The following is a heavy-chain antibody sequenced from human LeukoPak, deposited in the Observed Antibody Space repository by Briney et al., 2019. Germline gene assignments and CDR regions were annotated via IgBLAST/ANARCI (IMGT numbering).Heavy chain of an antibody. CDR3: ARVRQSAYCSSTSCYGAFDI. J-gene: IGHJ3*02. CDR2: INHSGST. CDR1: GGSISNSY. Sequence: SETLSLTCTVSGGSISNSYWSWIRQPPGKGLEWIGEINHSGSTNYNPSLKSRVTISVDTSKNQFSLKLSSVTAADTAVYYCARVRQSAYCSSTSCYGAFDIWGQGTMVTVSS. D-gene: IGHD2-2*01. V-gene: IGHV4-34*01.